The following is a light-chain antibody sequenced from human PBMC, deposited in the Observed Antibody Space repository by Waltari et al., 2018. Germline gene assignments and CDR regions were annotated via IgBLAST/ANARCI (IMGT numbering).Light chain of an antibody. V-gene: IGLV2-8*01. CDR3: TSNAGTTGV. CDR2: EFS. CDR1: SSDIGLNNY. J-gene: IGLJ1*01. Sequence: QSALTQPPSASGSPGQSVTISCTGTSSDIGLNNYVSWYQQHPGKAPKLIIYEFSNRPAGVPDRFSGSKSGNTASLTVSGLQPEDEAGYYCTSNAGTTGVFGSGTKVTVL.